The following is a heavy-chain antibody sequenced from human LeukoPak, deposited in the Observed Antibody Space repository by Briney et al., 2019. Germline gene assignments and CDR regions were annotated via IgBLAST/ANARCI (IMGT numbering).Heavy chain of an antibody. Sequence: ASVKVSCKASGYTFTSYDINWVRQATGQGLEWMGWMNTNSGNTGYAQKFQGRVTMTRNTSISTAYMELSGLRSEDTAVYYCARGLKSSWYSLDAFDIWGQGTMVTVSS. CDR3: ARGLKSSWYSLDAFDI. V-gene: IGHV1-8*01. J-gene: IGHJ3*02. CDR1: GYTFTSYD. CDR2: MNTNSGNT. D-gene: IGHD6-13*01.